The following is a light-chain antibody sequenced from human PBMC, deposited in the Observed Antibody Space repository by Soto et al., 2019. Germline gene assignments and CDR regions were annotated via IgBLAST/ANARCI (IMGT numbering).Light chain of an antibody. CDR2: GAS. CDR3: LQYGSSPRT. V-gene: IGKV3-20*01. J-gene: IGKJ1*01. CDR1: QSVNSNY. Sequence: EIVLTQSPGTLSLSPGERATLSCRASQSVNSNYLAWYQQKPGQTPRLLIYGASSRATGIPDRFSGSGSGTDFTLTISRMEPEDFAVYYCLQYGSSPRTFGQGTKVEIK.